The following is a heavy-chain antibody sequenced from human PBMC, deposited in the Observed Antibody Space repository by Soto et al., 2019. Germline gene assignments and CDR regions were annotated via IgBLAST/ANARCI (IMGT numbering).Heavy chain of an antibody. V-gene: IGHV3-23*01. CDR2: ISGSGGST. Sequence: PGGSLRLSCVASGFTFSSYAMSWVRQAPGKGLEWVSAISGSGGSTYYADSVKGRLTISRDNSKNTLYLQMNSLRAEDTAVYYCAKRRWELRDWYFDLWGRGTLVTAPQ. CDR3: AKRRWELRDWYFDL. J-gene: IGHJ2*01. D-gene: IGHD1-26*01. CDR1: GFTFSSYA.